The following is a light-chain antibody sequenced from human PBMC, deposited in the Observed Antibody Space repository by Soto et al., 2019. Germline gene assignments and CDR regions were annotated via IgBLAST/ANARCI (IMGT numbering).Light chain of an antibody. CDR2: EVN. J-gene: IGLJ1*01. V-gene: IGLV2-14*01. CDR1: RSDIGDSNF. Sequence: QSALTQPASVSGSPGQSVTISCTGPRSDIGDSNFISWYQRSPGKAPRLLIYEVNNRPSGVSKRFSGSKAGNTASLTISGLLDDDEADYFCASFRSGTIIVVGSGTKVTVL. CDR3: ASFRSGTIIV.